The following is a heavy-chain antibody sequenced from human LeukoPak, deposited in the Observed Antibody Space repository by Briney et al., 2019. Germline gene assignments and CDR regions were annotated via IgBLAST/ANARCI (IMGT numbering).Heavy chain of an antibody. CDR3: ARVALGRRWLPSSYYYGMDV. J-gene: IGHJ6*02. D-gene: IGHD5-24*01. CDR1: GGTFSSYG. V-gene: IGHV1-69*13. CDR2: IIPIFGTA. Sequence: GASVKVSCKASGGTFSSYGINRVRQAPGQGLEWMGGIIPIFGTADYAPKFQGRVTITADESTSTAYVELSNLRSEDTAVYYCARVALGRRWLPSSYYYGMDVWGQGTTVTVSS.